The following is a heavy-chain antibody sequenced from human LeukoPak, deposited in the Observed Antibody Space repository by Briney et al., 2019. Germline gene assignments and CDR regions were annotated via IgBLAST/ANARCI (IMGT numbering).Heavy chain of an antibody. CDR1: GGSISGGGYS. CDR2: IYYSGST. CDR3: ARAPGLLRYLWYFDY. J-gene: IGHJ4*02. Sequence: SQTLSLTCAVSGGSISGGGYSWSWIRQPPGKGLEWIGYIYYSGSTYYNPSLKSRVTISVDTSKNQFSLKLSSVTAADTAVYYCARAPGLLRYLWYFDYWGQGTLSPSPQ. V-gene: IGHV4-30-4*07. D-gene: IGHD3-9*01.